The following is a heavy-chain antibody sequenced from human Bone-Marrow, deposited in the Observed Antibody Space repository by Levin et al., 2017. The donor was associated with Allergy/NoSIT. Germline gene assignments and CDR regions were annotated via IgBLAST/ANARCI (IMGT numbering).Heavy chain of an antibody. D-gene: IGHD5-18*01. J-gene: IGHJ4*02. Sequence: SETLSLTCAVSGDSISISNWWSWVRQPPGKGLEWIGEIYHSGSTNYNPSLKSRVTISVDKSKNQFLLKLSSVTAADTAVYYCARKRIQLWFDYWGQGTLVTVSS. CDR1: GDSISISNW. CDR2: IYHSGST. CDR3: ARKRIQLWFDY. V-gene: IGHV4-4*02.